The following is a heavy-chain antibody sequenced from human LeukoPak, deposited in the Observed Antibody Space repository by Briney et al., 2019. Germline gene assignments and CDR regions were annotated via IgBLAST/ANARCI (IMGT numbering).Heavy chain of an antibody. CDR3: ATVRGSSYQYFQR. CDR2: IKRKTDGGTT. Sequence: PGGSLRLSCASSGFTFTNAWMSWVRQAPGRGVEWVGRIKRKTDGGTTDYAAPVKGRFTISRDDSKTTLYLQMNSLKTEDTALYDCATVRGSSYQYFQRWGQGTLVTVSS. V-gene: IGHV3-15*01. J-gene: IGHJ1*01. CDR1: GFTFTNAW. D-gene: IGHD6-13*01.